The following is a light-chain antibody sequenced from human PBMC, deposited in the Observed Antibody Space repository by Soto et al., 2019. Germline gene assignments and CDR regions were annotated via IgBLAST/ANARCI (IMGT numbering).Light chain of an antibody. CDR3: QQYETFSGT. CDR2: DAS. J-gene: IGKJ1*01. Sequence: DIQMTQSPSTLSASVGDRVTITCRASQSISVWLAWYQQKAGKAPNLLIYDASALPRGVPSRFSGSGSGTKFTLTIASLQPDDFATYYCQQYETFSGTFGPGTKVEI. CDR1: QSISVW. V-gene: IGKV1-5*01.